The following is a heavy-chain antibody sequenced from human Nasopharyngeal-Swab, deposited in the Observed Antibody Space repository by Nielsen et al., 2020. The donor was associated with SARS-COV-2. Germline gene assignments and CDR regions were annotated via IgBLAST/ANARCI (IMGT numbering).Heavy chain of an antibody. CDR3: AKDRRSSSSVGWFDP. Sequence: GESLKISCAASGFTFSSYAMSWVRQPPGKGLEWVSAITGNGGSTYYADSVKGRFTISRDNSKNTLYLQMNSLRAEDTAVYFCAKDRRSSSSVGWFDPWGQGTLVSVSS. V-gene: IGHV3-23*01. CDR1: GFTFSSYA. CDR2: ITGNGGST. D-gene: IGHD6-6*01. J-gene: IGHJ5*02.